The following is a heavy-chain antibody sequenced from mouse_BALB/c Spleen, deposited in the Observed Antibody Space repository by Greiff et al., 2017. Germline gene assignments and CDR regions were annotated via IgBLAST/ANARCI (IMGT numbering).Heavy chain of an antibody. V-gene: IGHV1S29*02. CDR1: GYTFTDYN. D-gene: IGHD2-2*01. Sequence: VQLQQSGPELVKPGASVKISCKASGYTFTDYNMHWVKQSHGKSLEWIGYIYPYNGGTGYNQKFKSKATLTVDNSSSTAYMELRSLTSEDSAVYYCARDYYGYDDYFDYWGQGTTLTVSS. CDR3: ARDYYGYDDYFDY. J-gene: IGHJ2*01. CDR2: IYPYNGGT.